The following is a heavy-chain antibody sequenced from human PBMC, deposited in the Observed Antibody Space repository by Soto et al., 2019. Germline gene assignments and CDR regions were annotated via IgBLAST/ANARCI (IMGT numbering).Heavy chain of an antibody. CDR3: ASQIPVRGVVYYYYGMDV. CDR1: GFTVSSNY. Sequence: SGGSLRLSCAASGFTVSSNYMSWVRQAPGKGLEWVSVIYSGGSTYYADSVKGRFTISRDNSKNTLYLQMNSLRAEDTAVYYCASQIPVRGVVYYYYGMDVWGQGTTVTVSS. J-gene: IGHJ6*02. CDR2: IYSGGST. V-gene: IGHV3-53*01. D-gene: IGHD3-10*01.